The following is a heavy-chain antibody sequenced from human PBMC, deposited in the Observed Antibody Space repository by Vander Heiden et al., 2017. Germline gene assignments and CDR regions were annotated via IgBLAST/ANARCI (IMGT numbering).Heavy chain of an antibody. J-gene: IGHJ4*02. CDR3: ARYCSSASCYKFDY. CDR2: MDPKTGKT. Sequence: QVQLVQSGAGVKKPGASVQVSCKVSGSTFTDYEINWVRQAAGQGLEWVGWMDPKTGKTGYAQKFQGRVAMTRNTSITTASMELSSLRSEDTAVYYCARYCSSASCYKFDYWGQGTLVTVSS. V-gene: IGHV1-8*01. D-gene: IGHD2-2*01. CDR1: GSTFTDYE.